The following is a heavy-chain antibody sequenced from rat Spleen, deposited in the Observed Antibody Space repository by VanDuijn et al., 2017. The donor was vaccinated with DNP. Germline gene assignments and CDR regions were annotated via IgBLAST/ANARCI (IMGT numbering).Heavy chain of an antibody. CDR2: ISPSGGSS. V-gene: IGHV5-19*01. CDR3: TTDPSYYSSPFAY. CDR1: GFTFSNYG. Sequence: EVQLVESGGGLVQPGRSLKLSCAASGFTFSNYGMHWIRQAPTKGLEWVASISPSGGSSYYRDSVKGRFTISRDNAKSTLYLEMDSLRSEDTATYYCTTDPSYYSSPFAYWGQGVMVTVSS. J-gene: IGHJ2*01. D-gene: IGHD1-2*01.